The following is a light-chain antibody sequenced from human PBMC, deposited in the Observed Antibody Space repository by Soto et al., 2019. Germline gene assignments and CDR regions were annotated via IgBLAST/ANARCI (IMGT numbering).Light chain of an antibody. CDR1: QSINNY. Sequence: DIQMTPSPSSLSASVGDRATITCRASQSINNYLNWYQQKPGKAPKLLIHGASSLQSGVPSRCSGSGSGTDFTLTISSLQPEDFATDYCQQSYIIPFTFGPRTKVYIK. CDR2: GAS. J-gene: IGKJ3*01. CDR3: QQSYIIPFT. V-gene: IGKV1-39*01.